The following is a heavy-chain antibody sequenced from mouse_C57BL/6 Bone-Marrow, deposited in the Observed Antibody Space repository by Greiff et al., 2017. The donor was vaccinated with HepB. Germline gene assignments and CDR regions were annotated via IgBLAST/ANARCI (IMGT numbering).Heavy chain of an antibody. D-gene: IGHD2-2*01. CDR2: ISDGGSYT. V-gene: IGHV5-4*01. CDR1: GFTFSSYA. CDR3: ARDGDDGYYYAMDY. Sequence: EVQGVESGGGLVKPGGSLKLSCAASGFTFSSYAMSWVRQTPAKRLEWVATISDGGSYTSYPDNVKGRFTISRDNAKNSLYLQMRHLKSEDTAMYYCARDGDDGYYYAMDYWGQGTSVTVSS. J-gene: IGHJ4*01.